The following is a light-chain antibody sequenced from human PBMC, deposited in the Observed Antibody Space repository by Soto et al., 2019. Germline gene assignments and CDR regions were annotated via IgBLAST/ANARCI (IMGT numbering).Light chain of an antibody. V-gene: IGKV3-11*01. CDR1: QSVSSY. CDR3: QQRSNWPPWT. Sequence: EIVLTQSPATLSLSPGERATLSCRASQSVSSYLAWYQQKPGQAPRLLIYDASNRATGIPARFSGSGSGTDFTFTISSLEPEDFAVYYCQQRSNWPPWTFGQGTTVEIK. CDR2: DAS. J-gene: IGKJ1*01.